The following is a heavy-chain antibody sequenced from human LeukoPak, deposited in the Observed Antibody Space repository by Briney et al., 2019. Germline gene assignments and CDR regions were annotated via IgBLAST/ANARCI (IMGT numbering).Heavy chain of an antibody. CDR2: IYKSGTT. D-gene: IGHD2/OR15-2a*01. J-gene: IGHJ6*03. CDR1: GESINPYY. CDR3: ARSFLDYMDV. V-gene: IGHV4-4*07. Sequence: SETLSLTCTVSGESINPYYWNWIRQSAGKGPEWIGHIYKSGTTNFNPSLTSRVTMSLDTSRNQFSLKLRSVTAADTAVYFCARSFLDYMDVWGKGTTVTVSS.